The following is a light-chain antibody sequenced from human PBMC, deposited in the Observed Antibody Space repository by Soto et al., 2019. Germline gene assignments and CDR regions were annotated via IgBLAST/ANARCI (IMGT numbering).Light chain of an antibody. J-gene: IGLJ3*02. CDR3: SSFTSSSTWV. CDR1: SSDVGNCNC. Sequence: QSALTQPASVSGSPGQSITISCTGASSDVGNCNCVSWYQQHPGKAPKLMIYDVSNRPSGVSDRFSGSKAGNTASLTISGLQAEDEADYYCSSFTSSSTWVFGGGTQLTVL. CDR2: DVS. V-gene: IGLV2-14*03.